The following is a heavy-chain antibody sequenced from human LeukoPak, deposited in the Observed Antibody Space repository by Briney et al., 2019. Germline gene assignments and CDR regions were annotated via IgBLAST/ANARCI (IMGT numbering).Heavy chain of an antibody. V-gene: IGHV4-34*01. CDR1: GGSFSGYY. Sequence: SETLSLTCAVYGGSFSGYYWSWIRQPPGKGLEWIGGINHSGSTNYNPSLKSRVTISVDTSKNQFSLKLSSVTAADTAVYYCARMRGITMIVVVTQIAYFDYWGQGTLVTVSS. CDR2: INHSGST. D-gene: IGHD3-22*01. CDR3: ARMRGITMIVVVTQIAYFDY. J-gene: IGHJ4*02.